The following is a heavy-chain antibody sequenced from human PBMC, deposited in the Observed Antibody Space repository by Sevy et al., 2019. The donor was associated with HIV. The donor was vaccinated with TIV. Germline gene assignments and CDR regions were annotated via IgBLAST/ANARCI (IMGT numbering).Heavy chain of an antibody. CDR1: GYTFTSYG. D-gene: IGHD6-19*01. Sequence: ASVKVSCKASGYTFTSYGISWVRQAPGQGLEWMVWISAYNGNTNYAQKLQGRVTMTTDTSTSTAYMELRSLRSDDTAASYCARDRGEQWLVYFDYWGQGTLVTVSS. V-gene: IGHV1-18*01. CDR2: ISAYNGNT. CDR3: ARDRGEQWLVYFDY. J-gene: IGHJ4*02.